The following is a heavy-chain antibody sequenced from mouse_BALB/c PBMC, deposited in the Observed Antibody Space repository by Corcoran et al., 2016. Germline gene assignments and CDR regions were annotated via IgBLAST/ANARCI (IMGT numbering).Heavy chain of an antibody. CDR2: INTYTGEP. CDR1: GYTFTNYG. CDR3: ARRATTATAWFAY. V-gene: IGHV9-3-1*01. Sequence: QIQLVQSGPELKKPGETVKISCKASGYTFTNYGMNWVKQAPGKGLKWMGWINTYTGEPTYADDFKGRFAFSLETSARTAYLQINNLKNEDTATYFCARRATTATAWFAYWGQGTLVTVSA. D-gene: IGHD1-2*01. J-gene: IGHJ3*01.